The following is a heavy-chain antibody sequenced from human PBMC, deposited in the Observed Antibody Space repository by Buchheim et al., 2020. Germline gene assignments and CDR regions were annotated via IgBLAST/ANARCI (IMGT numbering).Heavy chain of an antibody. CDR3: ARSYCSGDDCPYYYGMTE. CDR1: GGTISPYY. D-gene: IGHD2-15*01. CDR2: ISKSGST. V-gene: IGHV4-59*08. J-gene: IGHJ6*02. Sequence: QVQLQESGPGLVKPSETLSLICSVSGGTISPYYWSWIRQPPGKALEWIGYISKSGSTDYNSSLKSRVTISVDTSKSQFSLEVNSVTAADTAVYYCARSYCSGDDCPYYYGMTEWGRGTT.